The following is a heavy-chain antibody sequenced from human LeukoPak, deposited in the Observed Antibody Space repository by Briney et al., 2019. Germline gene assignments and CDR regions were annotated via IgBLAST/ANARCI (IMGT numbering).Heavy chain of an antibody. V-gene: IGHV4-38-2*01. CDR2: INHSGST. CDR1: GYSISSGYY. Sequence: PSETLSLTCAVSGYSISSGYYWGWIRQPPGKGLEWIGEINHSGSTNYNPSLKSRVTISVDTSKNQFSLKLSSVTAADTAVYYCARYVYSSSPFDYWGQGTLVTVSS. D-gene: IGHD6-6*01. J-gene: IGHJ4*02. CDR3: ARYVYSSSPFDY.